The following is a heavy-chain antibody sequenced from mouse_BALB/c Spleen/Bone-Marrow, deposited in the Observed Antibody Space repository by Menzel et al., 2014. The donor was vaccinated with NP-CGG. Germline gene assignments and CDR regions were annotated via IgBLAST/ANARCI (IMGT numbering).Heavy chain of an antibody. CDR1: GFSLTNYG. D-gene: IGHD1-1*01. V-gene: IGHV2-5-1*01. CDR2: IWRGGTT. Sequence: VQRVESGPSLVQPSQSLSITCTVSGFSLTNYGIYWVRQSPGKGLEWLGVIWRGGTTDYNAAFMSRLSITKDNSKSQVFFKMNSLLADDTAIYYCAKGHYGSSPFAYWGQGTLVTVSA. J-gene: IGHJ3*01. CDR3: AKGHYGSSPFAY.